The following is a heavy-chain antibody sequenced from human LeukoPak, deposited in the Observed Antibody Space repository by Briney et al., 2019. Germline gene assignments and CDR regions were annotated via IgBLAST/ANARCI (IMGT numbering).Heavy chain of an antibody. CDR3: AKLEDTTVTPDF. V-gene: IGHV3-33*05. D-gene: IGHD4-17*01. CDR1: GFTFSPFA. J-gene: IGHJ4*02. Sequence: GKSLRLSCAASGFTFSPFAMHWVRLAPGKGLEWVAVILFDENKRNYADSVKGRFTISRDNSRNTLYLQVNSLRAEDTAVYCCAKLEDTTVTPDFWGRGTLVTVSS. CDR2: ILFDENKR.